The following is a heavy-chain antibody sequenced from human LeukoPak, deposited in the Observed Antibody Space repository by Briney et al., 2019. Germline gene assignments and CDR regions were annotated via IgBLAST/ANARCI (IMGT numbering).Heavy chain of an antibody. Sequence: ASVKVSCKASGYTFTGYYMHWVRQAPGQGLEWTGWINPNSGGTNYAQKFQGRVTMTRDTSISTAYMELSRLRSDDTAVYYCAREIEGYSNSFDYWGQGTLVTVSS. CDR3: AREIEGYSNSFDY. D-gene: IGHD4-11*01. CDR1: GYTFTGYY. V-gene: IGHV1-2*02. J-gene: IGHJ4*02. CDR2: INPNSGGT.